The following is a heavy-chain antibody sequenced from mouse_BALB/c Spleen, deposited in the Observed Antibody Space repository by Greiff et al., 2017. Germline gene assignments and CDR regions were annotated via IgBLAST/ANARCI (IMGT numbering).Heavy chain of an antibody. J-gene: IGHJ1*01. CDR3: ARGKTGTWYFDV. V-gene: IGHV1-7*01. D-gene: IGHD4-1*01. CDR2: INPSTGYT. CDR1: GYTFTSYW. Sequence: VQLQQSGAELAKPGASVKMSCKASGYTFTSYWMHWVKQRPGQGLEWIGYINPSTGYTEYNQKFKDKATLTADKSSSTAYMQLSSLTSEDSAVYYCARGKTGTWYFDVWGAGTTVTVSS.